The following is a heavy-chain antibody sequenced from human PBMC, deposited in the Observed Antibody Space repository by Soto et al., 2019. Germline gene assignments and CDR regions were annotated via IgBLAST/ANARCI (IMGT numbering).Heavy chain of an antibody. CDR3: AKRYGSGSYRDFNSYYGMDI. J-gene: IGHJ6*02. D-gene: IGHD3-10*01. Sequence: AGGSLRLSCAASRFTFRNYGMSWVRQGPGKGLEWVSGISPTGEQRFYVDSVKGRFFISRDNSQNTLSLEMSNLRADDTAVYYCAKRYGSGSYRDFNSYYGMDIWGQGTSVTVSS. V-gene: IGHV3-23*01. CDR2: ISPTGEQR. CDR1: RFTFRNYG.